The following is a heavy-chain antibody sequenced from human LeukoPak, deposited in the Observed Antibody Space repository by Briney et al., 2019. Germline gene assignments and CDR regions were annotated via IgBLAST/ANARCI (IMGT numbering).Heavy chain of an antibody. CDR2: ISTSVST. CDR3: ARDFGSHYYYYMDV. V-gene: IGHV4-61*02. D-gene: IGHD3-10*01. CDR1: GGSISSGSYY. Sequence: SETLSLTCSVSGGSISSGSYYWSWIRQPAGKGLEWIGRISTSVSTTYNPSLKSRVTISVDTSKNQFSLKVNSVTAADTAVYYCARDFGSHYYYYMDVWGKGTTVTVPS. J-gene: IGHJ6*03.